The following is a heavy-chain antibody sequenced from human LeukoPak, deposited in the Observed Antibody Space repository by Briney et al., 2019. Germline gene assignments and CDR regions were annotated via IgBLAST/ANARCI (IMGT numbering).Heavy chain of an antibody. D-gene: IGHD3-10*01. Sequence: HPGGSLRLLCAPSGLTFRTYGFHWPREARGKGLEWVSDFFCWGGSTYYADSVKGRLSISRDNYMNTLFLHMNSLSAEDTAVYYCARDYWGSGNRYFDYWGQGTPVTVSS. J-gene: IGHJ4*02. V-gene: IGHV3-NL1*01. CDR1: GLTFRTYG. CDR3: ARDYWGSGNRYFDY. CDR2: FFCWGGST.